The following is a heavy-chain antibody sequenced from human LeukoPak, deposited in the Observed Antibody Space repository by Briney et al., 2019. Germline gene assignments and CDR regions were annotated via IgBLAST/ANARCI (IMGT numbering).Heavy chain of an antibody. J-gene: IGHJ5*02. V-gene: IGHV4-59*01. D-gene: IGHD4-11*01. CDR1: GGSISSYY. CDR3: ARLAGTVRFDP. Sequence: PSETLSLTCTVSGGSISSYYWSWIRQPPEKGLEWIGYIYNSGSTNYNPSLKSRVTISVDTSKNQFSLKLSSVTAADTAVYYCARLAGTVRFDPWGQGTLVTVSS. CDR2: IYNSGST.